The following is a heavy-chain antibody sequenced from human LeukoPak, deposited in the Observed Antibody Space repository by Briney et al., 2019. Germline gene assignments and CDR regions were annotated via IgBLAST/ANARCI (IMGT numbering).Heavy chain of an antibody. J-gene: IGHJ5*02. CDR1: GGSFSGYY. Sequence: SVTLSLTCAVYGGSFSGYYWSWIRQPPGKGLEWIGEINHSGSTNYNPSLKSRVTISVDTSKNQFSLKLSSVTAADTAVYYCARKRATRPYNWFDPWGQGTLVTVSS. CDR3: ARKRATRPYNWFDP. D-gene: IGHD5-24*01. V-gene: IGHV4-34*01. CDR2: INHSGST.